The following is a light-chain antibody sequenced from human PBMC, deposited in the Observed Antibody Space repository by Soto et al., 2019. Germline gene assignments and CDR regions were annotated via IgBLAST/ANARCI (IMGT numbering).Light chain of an antibody. CDR2: GAS. Sequence: EIGMTQSPATLSVSPGERATLSCRASQSVSSNLAWYQQKPGQAPRLLIYGASTRATGIPARFSGSGSGTEFTLTISSLQSEDFAVYYCQQYNNWLLFTFGPGTKVDIK. V-gene: IGKV3-15*01. CDR3: QQYNNWLLFT. J-gene: IGKJ3*01. CDR1: QSVSSN.